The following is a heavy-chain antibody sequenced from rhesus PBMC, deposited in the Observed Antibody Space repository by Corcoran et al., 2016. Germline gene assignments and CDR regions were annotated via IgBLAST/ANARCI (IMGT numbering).Heavy chain of an antibody. D-gene: IGHD2-39*01. Sequence: EVRLVESGGGLVQPGGSLRLSCAASGFTFSDYYMSWVRPAPGKGPEWVGLIINKANGGTAEYAASVKGRFTISRDDAKSIASLQMNSLKTEDTAVYYCARVTFGGLDYWGQGVLVTVSS. CDR2: IINKANGGTA. CDR1: GFTFSDYY. J-gene: IGHJ4*01. CDR3: ARVTFGGLDY. V-gene: IGHV3-116*02.